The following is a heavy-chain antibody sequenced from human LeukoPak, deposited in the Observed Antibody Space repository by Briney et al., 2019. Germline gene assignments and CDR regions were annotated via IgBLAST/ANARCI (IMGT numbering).Heavy chain of an antibody. Sequence: GASVTVSCKASGYTFTSYYMHWVRQAPGQGLEWMGIINPSGGSTSYAQKFQGRVTMTRDMSTSTVYMELSSLRPEDTAVYYCARDRRPKGWGDYYFDYWGQGTLVTVSS. CDR1: GYTFTSYY. CDR2: INPSGGST. V-gene: IGHV1-46*01. CDR3: ARDRRPKGWGDYYFDY. D-gene: IGHD3-16*01. J-gene: IGHJ4*02.